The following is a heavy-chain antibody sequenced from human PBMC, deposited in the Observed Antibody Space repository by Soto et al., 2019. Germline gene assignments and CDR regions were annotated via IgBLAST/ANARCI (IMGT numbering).Heavy chain of an antibody. Sequence: SETLSLTCTVSGGSISSYYWSWIRQPPGKGLEWIGYIYYSGSTNYNPSLKSRVTISVDTSKNQFSLKLSSVTAADTAVYYCARSPNYYGSGSYYISWGQGTLVTVSS. CDR2: IYYSGST. V-gene: IGHV4-59*01. CDR1: GGSISSYY. D-gene: IGHD3-10*01. J-gene: IGHJ4*02. CDR3: ARSPNYYGSGSYYIS.